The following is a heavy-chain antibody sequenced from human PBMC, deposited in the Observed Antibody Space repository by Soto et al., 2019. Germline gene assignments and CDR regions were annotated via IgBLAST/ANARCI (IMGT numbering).Heavy chain of an antibody. Sequence: SETLSLTCAVYGGSFSGYYWSWIRQPPGKGLEWIGEINHSGSTNYNPSLKSRVTISVDTSKNQFSLKLSSVTAADTAVYYCARARYCTNGVCYRNYYYYYMDVWGKGTTVTVSS. V-gene: IGHV4-34*01. D-gene: IGHD2-8*01. CDR2: INHSGST. CDR1: GGSFSGYY. CDR3: ARARYCTNGVCYRNYYYYYMDV. J-gene: IGHJ6*03.